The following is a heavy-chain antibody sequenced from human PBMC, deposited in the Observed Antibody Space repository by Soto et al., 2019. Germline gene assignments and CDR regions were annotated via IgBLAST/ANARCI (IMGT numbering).Heavy chain of an antibody. Sequence: EVQLLESGGGLIQPGGSLRLSCAASGFDVSSNYMTWVRQAPGKGLEWVSASYSGGNTYYADSVKGRFTSSRDNFQNTLYLQVNSLTAEDTAVYYCTRGYGAGSYFSDHWGQGTLVTVSS. V-gene: IGHV3-53*01. CDR2: SYSGGNT. J-gene: IGHJ5*02. D-gene: IGHD3-10*01. CDR1: GFDVSSNY. CDR3: TRGYGAGSYFSDH.